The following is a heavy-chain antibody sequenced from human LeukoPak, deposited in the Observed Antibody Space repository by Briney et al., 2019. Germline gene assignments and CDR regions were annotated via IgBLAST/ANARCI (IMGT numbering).Heavy chain of an antibody. V-gene: IGHV3-23*01. J-gene: IGHJ6*02. CDR1: GFTFSIYA. CDR3: AKYYYDSSGYYYGMDV. D-gene: IGHD3-22*01. Sequence: GGSLRLSCAASGFTFSIYAMSWVRQAPGKGLEWVSTVITGGGGTYYADSVKGRFTISRDNSKNTLYLQMNSLRAEDTAVYHCAKYYYDSSGYYYGMDVWGQGTTVTVSS. CDR2: VITGGGGT.